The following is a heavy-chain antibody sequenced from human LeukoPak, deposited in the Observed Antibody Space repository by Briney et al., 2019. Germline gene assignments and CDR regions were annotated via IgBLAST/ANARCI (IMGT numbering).Heavy chain of an antibody. CDR1: GFTFSSYA. CDR3: VKGVWGYSSSWYDY. V-gene: IGHV3-64D*06. J-gene: IGHJ4*02. Sequence: PGGSLRLSCSASGFTFSSYAMHWVRQAPGKGLEYVSAISSNGGSTYYADSVKGRFTISRDNSKTTLYLQMSSLRAEDTAVYYCVKGVWGYSSSWYDYWGQGTLVTVSS. CDR2: ISSNGGST. D-gene: IGHD6-13*01.